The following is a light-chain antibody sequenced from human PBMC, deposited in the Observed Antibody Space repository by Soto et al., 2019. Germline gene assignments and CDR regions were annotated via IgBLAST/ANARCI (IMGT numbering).Light chain of an antibody. Sequence: EIVLTPSPATLSLSPGERATLSCRASQSVNNYLAWYQQRPGQAPRLLIYGASSRTTGIPDRFSGSGSGTDFTLTISSLQPEDFATYYCLQHNSYPLTFGGGTKVDIK. CDR1: QSVNNY. CDR2: GAS. V-gene: IGKV3-11*01. CDR3: LQHNSYPLT. J-gene: IGKJ4*01.